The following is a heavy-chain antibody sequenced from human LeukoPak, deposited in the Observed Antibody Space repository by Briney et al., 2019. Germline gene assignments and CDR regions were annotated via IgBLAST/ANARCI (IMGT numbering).Heavy chain of an antibody. CDR2: FDPEDGET. J-gene: IGHJ5*02. CDR3: ATIITMVRGVIIAAPAGGYNWFDP. Sequence: ASVKVSCKVSGYTLTELSMHWVRQAPGKGLGWMGGFDPEDGETIYAQKFQGRVTMTEDTSTDTAYMELSSLRPEDTAVYYCATIITMVRGVIIAAPAGGYNWFDPWGQGTLVTVSS. V-gene: IGHV1-24*01. CDR1: GYTLTELS. D-gene: IGHD3-10*01.